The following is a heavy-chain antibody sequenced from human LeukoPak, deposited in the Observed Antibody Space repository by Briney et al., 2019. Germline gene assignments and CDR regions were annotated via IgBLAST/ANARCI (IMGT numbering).Heavy chain of an antibody. Sequence: AGGSLRLSCAASGFTFSNYAMSWVRQTPGKGLEWVSALSYNGGSTYYADSVKGRFTISRDNSKNTLYLQMNSLRAEDTAIYYCAKDRGYWGQGTLVTVSS. CDR3: AKDRGY. V-gene: IGHV3-23*01. CDR2: LSYNGGST. J-gene: IGHJ4*02. CDR1: GFTFSNYA.